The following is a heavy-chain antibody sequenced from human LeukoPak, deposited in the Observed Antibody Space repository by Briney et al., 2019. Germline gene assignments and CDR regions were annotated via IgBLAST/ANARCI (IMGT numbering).Heavy chain of an antibody. CDR1: GFTFSDHY. Sequence: GGSLRLSCAASGFTFSDHYMDWVRHAPGKGLEWVSAITDSSDNTYYAHSVKGRFTISRDNSRNTLFLQMNSLRAEDTAIYYCTKKTSYCGGDCYPYYFDSWGQGTLVTVSS. V-gene: IGHV3-23*01. D-gene: IGHD2-21*02. J-gene: IGHJ4*02. CDR3: TKKTSYCGGDCYPYYFDS. CDR2: ITDSSDNT.